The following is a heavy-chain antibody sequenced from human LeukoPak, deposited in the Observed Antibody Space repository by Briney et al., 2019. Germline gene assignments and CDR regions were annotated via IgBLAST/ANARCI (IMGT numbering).Heavy chain of an antibody. V-gene: IGHV3-20*04. CDR2: INSNGDNT. Sequence: PGGSLRLSCAASGFFFDDYGMSWVRQAPGKGLEWVSRINSNGDNTHYADSVKGRFTISRDNAKDSLYLQMNSLRAEDTAVYYCASSRYDSSGYYGIIAYWGQGTLVTVSS. CDR1: GFFFDDYG. D-gene: IGHD3-22*01. CDR3: ASSRYDSSGYYGIIAY. J-gene: IGHJ4*02.